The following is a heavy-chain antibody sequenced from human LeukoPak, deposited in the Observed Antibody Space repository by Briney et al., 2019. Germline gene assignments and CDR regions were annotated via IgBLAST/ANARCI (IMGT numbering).Heavy chain of an antibody. Sequence: PSETLSLTCTVSGGSISSGGYYWSWIRQHPGKGLEWIGYTYYSGSTYYNPSLKSRVTISVDTSKNQFSLKLSSVTAADTAVYYCARESSPPFGEIDYWGQGTLVTVSS. CDR1: GGSISSGGYY. D-gene: IGHD3-10*01. V-gene: IGHV4-31*03. CDR2: TYYSGST. J-gene: IGHJ4*02. CDR3: ARESSPPFGEIDY.